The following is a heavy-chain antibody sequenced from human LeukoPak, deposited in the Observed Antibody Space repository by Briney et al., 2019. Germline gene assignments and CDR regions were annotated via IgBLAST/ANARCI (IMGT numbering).Heavy chain of an antibody. D-gene: IGHD1-26*01. CDR2: INSDGSST. Sequence: GGSLRLSCAAPGFTFSSYWMHWVRQAPGKGLVWVSRINSDGSSTSYADSVKGRFTISRDNAKNTLYLQMNSLRAEDTAVYYCARFGYYNSLFDYWGQGTLVTVSS. CDR1: GFTFSSYW. V-gene: IGHV3-74*01. CDR3: ARFGYYNSLFDY. J-gene: IGHJ4*02.